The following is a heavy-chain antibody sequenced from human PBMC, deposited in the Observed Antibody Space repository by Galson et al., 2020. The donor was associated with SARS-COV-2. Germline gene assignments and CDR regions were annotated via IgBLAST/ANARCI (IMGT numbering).Heavy chain of an antibody. D-gene: IGHD6-19*01. CDR2: VSFDGNTQ. Sequence: GGSLRLSCEVSGFTFSNYGMHWVRQAPGKGLEWVAVVSFDGNTQYYADSVKGRFTISRDNSKNTVYLQMNSLRDEDTAFYYCAKEPSPYASAWYYDYWCQGILVTDSS. CDR3: AKEPSPYASAWYYDY. CDR1: GFTFSNYG. J-gene: IGHJ4*02. V-gene: IGHV3-30*18.